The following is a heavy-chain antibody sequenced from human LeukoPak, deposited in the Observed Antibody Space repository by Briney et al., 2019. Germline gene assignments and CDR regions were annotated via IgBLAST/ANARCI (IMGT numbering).Heavy chain of an antibody. CDR1: GGSISSGGYY. Sequence: PSETLSLTCTVSGGSISSGGYYWSWIRQPPGKGLEWIGYIYHSGSTYYNPSLKSRVTISVDRSKNQFPLKLSSVTAADTAVYYCARGERWIQLWWYFDYWGQGTLVTVSS. D-gene: IGHD5-18*01. CDR3: ARGERWIQLWWYFDY. V-gene: IGHV4-30-2*01. J-gene: IGHJ4*02. CDR2: IYHSGST.